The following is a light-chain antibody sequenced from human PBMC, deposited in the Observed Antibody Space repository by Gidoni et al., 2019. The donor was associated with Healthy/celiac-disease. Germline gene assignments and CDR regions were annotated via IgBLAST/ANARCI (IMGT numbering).Light chain of an antibody. J-gene: IGKJ1*01. CDR3: LQDYNCPWT. Sequence: AIQMTQSPSSLSASVGDRVTSTCRASQGIRNDLGWYQQKPGKAPKLLIYVASSLKSGVPSRLSGSGSGTDFTLTISSLQPEDFATYYCLQDYNCPWTFGQGTRVEIK. CDR1: QGIRND. CDR2: VAS. V-gene: IGKV1-6*01.